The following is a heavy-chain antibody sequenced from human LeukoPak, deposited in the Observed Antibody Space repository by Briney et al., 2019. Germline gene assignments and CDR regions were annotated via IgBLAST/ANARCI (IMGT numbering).Heavy chain of an antibody. D-gene: IGHD3-9*01. CDR3: ARQLDTDAFDI. V-gene: IGHV4-59*08. J-gene: IGHJ3*02. CDR1: VRSISSYY. CDR2: IYYSGST. Sequence: SETLSLTCTVSVRSISSYYWSWIRQPPGKGLEWIGYIYYSGSTNYNPSLKSRVIISVDTSKNQFSLKLSSVTAADTAVYYCARQLDTDAFDIWGQGTMVTVSS.